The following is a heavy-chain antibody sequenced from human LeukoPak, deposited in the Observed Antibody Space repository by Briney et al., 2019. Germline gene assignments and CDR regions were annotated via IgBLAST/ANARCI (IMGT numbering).Heavy chain of an antibody. CDR1: GGSISSIDYY. V-gene: IGHV4-39*01. CDR3: ARRGTPVIRTVGGMDV. Sequence: SETLSLTCTVSGGSISSIDYYWGWIRKPPGKGLEWIGSIYYSGSTNYNSSLKTRVTISVDTSKNQFSLRLTSVTAAGTAVYYCARRGTPVIRTVGGMDVWGKGTTVIVSS. J-gene: IGHJ6*03. D-gene: IGHD1-26*01. CDR2: IYYSGST.